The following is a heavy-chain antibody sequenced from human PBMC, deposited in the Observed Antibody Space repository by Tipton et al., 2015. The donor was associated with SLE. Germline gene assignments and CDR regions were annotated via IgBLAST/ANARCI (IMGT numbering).Heavy chain of an antibody. V-gene: IGHV4-59*01. CDR2: IYHSGST. D-gene: IGHD1-1*01. CDR1: GGSMSTYY. J-gene: IGHJ4*02. CDR3: ARGDPQGLEPFDY. Sequence: TLSLTCTVSGGSMSTYYWSWIRQPPGKGLEWIGYIYHSGSTNYNPSLRSRVTISVDTSKNQLSLQLSSVTTADTAVHYCARGDPQGLEPFDYWGQGTLVTVSS.